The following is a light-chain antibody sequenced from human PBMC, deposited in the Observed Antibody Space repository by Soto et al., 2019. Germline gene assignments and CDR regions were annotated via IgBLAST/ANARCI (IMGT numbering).Light chain of an antibody. CDR3: HQYNSWPRGT. CDR1: QSVNLN. Sequence: EIMMTQSPGTLSVSPGEGATLACTARQSVNLNLACYQQKPGQPPRLLLYGASTRATGIPVRFSGSGSGTAVTLTIRSLQSEDSAVYYCHQYNSWPRGTFVPGTKVEIK. J-gene: IGKJ3*01. V-gene: IGKV3-15*01. CDR2: GAS.